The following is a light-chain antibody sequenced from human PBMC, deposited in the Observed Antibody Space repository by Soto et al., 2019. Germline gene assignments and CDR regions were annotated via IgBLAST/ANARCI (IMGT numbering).Light chain of an antibody. V-gene: IGLV3-1*01. Sequence: SYELTQPPSVSVSPGQTASITCSGNFLGDKYASWYQLRPGQSPVLVIHQDTKRPSGIPERFSGSNSGNRATLTISGTQAMDEADYYCQAWDSRTASYVFGTGTKVTVL. CDR1: FLGDKY. J-gene: IGLJ1*01. CDR2: QDT. CDR3: QAWDSRTASYV.